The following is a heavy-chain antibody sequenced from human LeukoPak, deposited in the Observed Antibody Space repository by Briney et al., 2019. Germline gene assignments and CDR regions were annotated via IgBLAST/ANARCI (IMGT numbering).Heavy chain of an antibody. CDR1: GFTVSSNY. V-gene: IGHV3-53*01. CDR3: ARDSHSGWYYFDY. D-gene: IGHD6-19*01. Sequence: GGSLRLSCAASGFTVSSNYMSWVRQVPGKGLDWVSVIYSGDNTYYADSVKGRFTISRDNFENILYLQMNSLRAEDTAVYYCARDSHSGWYYFDYWGQGTLVTVSS. CDR2: IYSGDNT. J-gene: IGHJ4*02.